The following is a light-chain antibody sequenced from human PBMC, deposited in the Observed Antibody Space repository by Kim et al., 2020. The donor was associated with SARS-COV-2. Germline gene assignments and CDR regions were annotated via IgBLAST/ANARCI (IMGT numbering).Light chain of an antibody. CDR1: QSLLHSNGYNC. V-gene: IGKV2-28*01. CDR3: VHSLQSRT. J-gene: IGKJ1*01. Sequence: EIVMTQSPLSLPVTPGEPASISCRSSQSLLHSNGYNCLNWYVQKPGQSPQILIYLGSYRASGVPDRFSGSGSGTDFTLQISRVEAEDVGVYYCVHSLQSRTFGQGTKVDIK. CDR2: LGS.